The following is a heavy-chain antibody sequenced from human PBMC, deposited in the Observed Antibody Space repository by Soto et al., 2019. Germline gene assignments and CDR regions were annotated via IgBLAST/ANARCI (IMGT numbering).Heavy chain of an antibody. V-gene: IGHV4-30-2*01. CDR1: GGSISSGGYS. Sequence: QLQLQESGSGLVKPSQTLSLTCAVSGGSISSGGYSWSWIRQPPGNGMEWIGYIYHSGSTYSNPSFKSRATISVDRSKYQFSLMLSSVTAADTAVSDVASGASVMIPHWGQGTLVTVSS. CDR3: ASGASVMIPH. D-gene: IGHD2-8*01. CDR2: IYHSGST. J-gene: IGHJ1*01.